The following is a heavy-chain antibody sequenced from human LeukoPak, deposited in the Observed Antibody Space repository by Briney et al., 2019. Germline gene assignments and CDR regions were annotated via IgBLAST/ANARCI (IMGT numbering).Heavy chain of an antibody. V-gene: IGHV1-18*04. CDR2: IVVYNGIT. D-gene: IGHD1-26*01. J-gene: IGHJ4*02. CDR1: GHTFTDLG. Sequence: ASVKVSCKASGHTFTDLGINWVRQAPGQGLEWMGSIVVYNGITNYAQKMQDRVTMTTDTSTGPAYMEMRSLRYDDPAVYYCATGQYSGCYYFDYWGQGTLLTVSS. CDR3: ATGQYSGCYYFDY.